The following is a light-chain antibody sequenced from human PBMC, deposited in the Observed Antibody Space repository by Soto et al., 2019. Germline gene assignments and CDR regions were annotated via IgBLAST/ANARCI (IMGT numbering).Light chain of an antibody. CDR3: QAWDSSTAV. CDR2: QNN. CDR1: NLEHKY. V-gene: IGLV3-1*01. J-gene: IGLJ2*01. Sequence: SYELTQSPSVSVSPGQTVSITCSGDNLEHKYVCWYQQKAGQSPVLVIYQNNKRPSGIPERFSGSNSGNTATLTISGTQPMDEADYCCQAWDSSTAVFGGWTKLTVL.